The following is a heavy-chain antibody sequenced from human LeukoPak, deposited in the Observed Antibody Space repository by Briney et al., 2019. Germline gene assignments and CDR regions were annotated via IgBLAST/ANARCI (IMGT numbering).Heavy chain of an antibody. D-gene: IGHD6-13*01. CDR2: IWYDGSNK. V-gene: IGHV3-33*06. J-gene: IGHJ4*02. CDR3: AKQQLVTIALDY. CDR1: GFTFSSYG. Sequence: SGGSLRLSCAASGFTFSSYGMHWVRQAPGKGMEWVAVIWYDGSNKCYADSVKGRFTISRDNSKNTLYLQMNSLRAEDTAVYYCAKQQLVTIALDYWGQGTQVTVSS.